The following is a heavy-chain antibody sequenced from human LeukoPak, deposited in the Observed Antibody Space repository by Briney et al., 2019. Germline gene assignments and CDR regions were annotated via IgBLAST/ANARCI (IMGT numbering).Heavy chain of an antibody. CDR2: ISGYSGKT. CDR3: ARDPGAVAVPAALRWFDP. V-gene: IGHV1-18*01. CDR1: GYSFNSYG. Sequence: ASVKVSCKTSGYSFNSYGISWVRQAPGQGLEWMGWISGYSGKTKYAQKFQGRVTMSTDTSTNTAYMDLRSLRSDDTAVYYCARDPGAVAVPAALRWFDPWGQGTPVTVSS. D-gene: IGHD2-2*01. J-gene: IGHJ5*02.